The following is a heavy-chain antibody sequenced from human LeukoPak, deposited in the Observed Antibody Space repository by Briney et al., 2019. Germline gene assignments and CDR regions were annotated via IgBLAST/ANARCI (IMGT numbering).Heavy chain of an antibody. CDR1: GFTVSNNY. CDR3: ARDSGGSTTDY. D-gene: IGHD6-13*01. V-gene: IGHV3-66*01. CDR2: IYSGGST. Sequence: PGGSLRLSCAASGFTVSNNYMSWVRQAPGKGLEWVSVIYSGGSTYYADSVKGRFTISRDNSKNTLYLQMNSLRAEDTAVYYCARDSGGSTTDYWGQGTLVTVSS. J-gene: IGHJ4*02.